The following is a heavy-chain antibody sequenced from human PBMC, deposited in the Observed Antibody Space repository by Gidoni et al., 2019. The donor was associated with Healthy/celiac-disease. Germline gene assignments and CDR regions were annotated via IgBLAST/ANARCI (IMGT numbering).Heavy chain of an antibody. Sequence: QVQLQQWGAGLLKPSETLSLTCAVYGGSFCGYYCSWIRQPPGKGLEWRGEINHRGSTNYNPSLKSRVTISVDTSKNQFSLKLSSVTAADTAVYYCARGRSGSYYYYYYMDVWGKGTTVTVSS. CDR2: INHRGST. V-gene: IGHV4-34*01. D-gene: IGHD1-26*01. CDR3: ARGRSGSYYYYYYMDV. CDR1: GGSFCGYY. J-gene: IGHJ6*03.